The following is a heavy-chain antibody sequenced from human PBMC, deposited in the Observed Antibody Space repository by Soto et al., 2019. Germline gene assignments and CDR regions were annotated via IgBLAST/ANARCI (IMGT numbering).Heavy chain of an antibody. V-gene: IGHV3-74*01. Sequence: LRLSCAASGFTFSSYWMHWVRQAPGKGLVWVSRINSDGSSTSYADSVKGRFTISRDNAKNTLYLQMNSLRAEDTAVYYCASRAVAPTFDYWGQGTLVTVSS. J-gene: IGHJ4*02. CDR2: INSDGSST. CDR1: GFTFSSYW. CDR3: ASRAVAPTFDY. D-gene: IGHD6-19*01.